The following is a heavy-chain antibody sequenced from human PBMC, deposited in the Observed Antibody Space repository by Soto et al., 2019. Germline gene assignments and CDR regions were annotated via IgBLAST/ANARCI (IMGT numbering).Heavy chain of an antibody. CDR1: GFTVSSNY. J-gene: IGHJ4*02. V-gene: IGHV3-53*01. Sequence: GGSLRLSCAASGFTVSSNYMSWVRQAPGKGLEWVSVIYSGGSTYYADSVKGRFTISRDNSKNTLYLQMNSLRAEDTAVYYCTTDRRITLAQFDYWGQGTLVTVSS. CDR3: TTDRRITLAQFDY. CDR2: IYSGGST. D-gene: IGHD1-20*01.